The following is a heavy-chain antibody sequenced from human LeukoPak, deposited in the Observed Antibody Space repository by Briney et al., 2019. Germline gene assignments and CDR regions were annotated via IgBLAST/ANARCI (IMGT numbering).Heavy chain of an antibody. V-gene: IGHV3-30*18. Sequence: GRSLRLSCAASGFTFSSYGMHWVRRAPGKGLEWVAVISYDGSNKYYADSVKGRFTISRDNSKNTLYLQMSSLRAEDTAAYYCAKDLGSSSYLDYWGQGTLVAVSS. CDR1: GFTFSSYG. CDR3: AKDLGSSSYLDY. J-gene: IGHJ4*02. D-gene: IGHD6-13*01. CDR2: ISYDGSNK.